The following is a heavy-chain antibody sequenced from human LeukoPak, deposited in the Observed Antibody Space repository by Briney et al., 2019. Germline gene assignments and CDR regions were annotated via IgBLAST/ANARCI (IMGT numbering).Heavy chain of an antibody. CDR3: ARLKYSYGYFDY. Sequence: PSETLSLTCAVYGGSFSGYYWSWIRQPPGKGLEWIGEINHSGSTYDNLSLKSRVTMSVDTSKKQFSLKVTSVTAADTAVYYCARLKYSYGYFDYWGQGTLVTVSS. J-gene: IGHJ4*02. CDR1: GGSFSGYY. D-gene: IGHD5-18*01. CDR2: INHSGST. V-gene: IGHV4-34*01.